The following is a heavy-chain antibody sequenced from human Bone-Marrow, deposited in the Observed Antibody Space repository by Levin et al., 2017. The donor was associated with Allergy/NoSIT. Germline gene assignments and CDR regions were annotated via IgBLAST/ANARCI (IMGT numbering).Heavy chain of an antibody. D-gene: IGHD3-3*01. CDR3: ARQLGNFWSGYNYFDY. V-gene: IGHV3-48*03. J-gene: IGHJ4*02. Sequence: SCAASGFTFSSYEMNWVRQAPGKGLEWVSSISSSGSTIYYADSVKGRFTISRDNAKNSLYLQMNSLRAEDTAVYYCARQLGNFWSGYNYFDYWGQGTLVTVSS. CDR1: GFTFSSYE. CDR2: ISSSGSTI.